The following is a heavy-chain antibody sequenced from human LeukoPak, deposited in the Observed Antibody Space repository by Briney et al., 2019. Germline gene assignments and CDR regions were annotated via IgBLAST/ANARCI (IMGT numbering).Heavy chain of an antibody. CDR2: MNPNSGNT. D-gene: IGHD2-15*01. CDR1: GYTFTSYD. Sequence: ASVKVSCKASGYTFTSYDINWVRQATGQGLEWMGWMNPNSGNTAYAQKFQGRVTITRNTSISTAYMELSSLRSEDTAIYYCARDPCSGGSCYYFDYWGQGTLVTVSS. CDR3: ARDPCSGGSCYYFDY. J-gene: IGHJ4*02. V-gene: IGHV1-8*03.